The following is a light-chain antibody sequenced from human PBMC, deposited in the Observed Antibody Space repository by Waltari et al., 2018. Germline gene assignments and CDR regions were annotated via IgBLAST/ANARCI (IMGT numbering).Light chain of an antibody. CDR2: EVS. CDR3: NSYAGSNNWV. CDR1: SSDVGCYEY. Sequence: QSALTQPPSASGSPGQSVTISCTGTSSDVGCYEYVSWYQQHPGKAPKLMIYEVSQRPSGVPDRFSGSKSGNTASLTVSGLQAEDEADYYCNSYAGSNNWVFGGGTKLTVL. V-gene: IGLV2-8*01. J-gene: IGLJ3*02.